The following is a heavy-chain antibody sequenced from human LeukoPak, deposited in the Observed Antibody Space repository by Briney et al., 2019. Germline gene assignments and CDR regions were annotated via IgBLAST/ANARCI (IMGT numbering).Heavy chain of an antibody. CDR2: IYTSGCT. CDR1: GGSISSYY. V-gene: IGHV4-4*07. Sequence: SETLSLTCTVSGGSISSYYWSWIRQPAGKGLEWIGRIYTSGCTNYNPSLKSRVTMSVDTSKNQFSLKLSSVTAADTAVYYCASISAVFGAVRWFDPWGQGTLVTVSS. J-gene: IGHJ5*02. D-gene: IGHD3-3*01. CDR3: ASISAVFGAVRWFDP.